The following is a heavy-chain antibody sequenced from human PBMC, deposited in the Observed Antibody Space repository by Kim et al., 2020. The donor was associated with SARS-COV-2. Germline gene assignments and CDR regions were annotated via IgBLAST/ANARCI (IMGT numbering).Heavy chain of an antibody. J-gene: IGHJ4*02. V-gene: IGHV7-4-1*02. CDR1: GYTFTSYA. CDR3: ARKRVPGYSSGWVFDFDY. CDR2: INTNTGNP. D-gene: IGHD6-19*01. Sequence: ASVKVSCKASGYTFTSYAMNWVRQAPGQGLEWMGWINTNTGNPTYAQGFTGRFVFSLDTSVSTAYLQISSLKAEDTAVYYCARKRVPGYSSGWVFDFDYWGQGTLVTVSS.